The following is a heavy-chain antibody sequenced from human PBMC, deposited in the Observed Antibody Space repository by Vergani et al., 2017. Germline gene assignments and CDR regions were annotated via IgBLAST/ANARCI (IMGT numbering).Heavy chain of an antibody. CDR2: ISYDGTQK. CDR3: ARKIPAASVDY. V-gene: IGHV3-30*03. Sequence: QVHLVESGGGVVQPGRSLRLSCVVSGFTSSYYGMHWVRQAPGKGLEWVAVISYDGTQKYYADSVKGRFTISRDNAKNSLYLQMNSLRAEDTAVYYCARKIPAASVDYWGQGTLVTVSS. D-gene: IGHD2-2*01. CDR1: GFTSSYYG. J-gene: IGHJ4*02.